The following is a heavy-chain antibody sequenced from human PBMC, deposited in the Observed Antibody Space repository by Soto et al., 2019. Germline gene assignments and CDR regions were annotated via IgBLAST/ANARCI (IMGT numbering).Heavy chain of an antibody. J-gene: IGHJ4*02. V-gene: IGHV3-30*03. Sequence: GGSLRLSCAASGFTFSSYGMHWVRQAPGKGLEWVAVISYDGSNKYYADSVKGRFTISRDNSKNTLYLQMNSLRAEDTAVYYCAREGQRLNFDYWGQGTLVTVS. CDR1: GFTFSSYG. CDR3: AREGQRLNFDY. D-gene: IGHD6-25*01. CDR2: ISYDGSNK.